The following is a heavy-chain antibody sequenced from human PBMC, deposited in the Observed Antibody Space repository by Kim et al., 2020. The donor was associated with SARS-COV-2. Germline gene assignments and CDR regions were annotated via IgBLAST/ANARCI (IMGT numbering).Heavy chain of an antibody. J-gene: IGHJ3*02. CDR3: SSANVVVTALDAFDI. V-gene: IGHV4-39*01. D-gene: IGHD2-21*02. Sequence: SETLSLTCTVSGGSISSSSYYWGWIRQPPGKGLEWIGRIYYSGSTYYNPSPKSRVTITVDTSKNQFSLKLSSVTAADPAVYYCSSANVVVTALDAFDIWGQGKMVTASS. CDR2: IYYSGST. CDR1: GGSISSSSYY.